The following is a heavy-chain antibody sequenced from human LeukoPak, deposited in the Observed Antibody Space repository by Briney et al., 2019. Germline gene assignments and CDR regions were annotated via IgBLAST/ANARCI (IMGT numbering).Heavy chain of an antibody. CDR1: GFAFSSYN. Sequence: GSLRLSCAASGFAFSSYNMNWVRQAPGKGLEWVSSITSSSSYIYYADSVKGRFTISRDNAKNSLYLQMNSLRAEDTAVYYCAKPVSGSYNPFDYWGQGTLVTVSS. CDR3: AKPVSGSYNPFDY. J-gene: IGHJ4*02. CDR2: ITSSSSYI. V-gene: IGHV3-21*04. D-gene: IGHD1-26*01.